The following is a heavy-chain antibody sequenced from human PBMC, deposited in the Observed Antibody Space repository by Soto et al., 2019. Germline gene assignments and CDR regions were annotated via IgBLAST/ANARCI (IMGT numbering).Heavy chain of an antibody. Sequence: PGESLKISCKGSGYSFTNYWIGWVRQMPGKGLEWMGIIYPGDSDTRYSPSFQGQVTISADKSISTAYLQWSSLKASDTAMYYCARTVPLYGDYRWFDPWGQGTLVTVSS. V-gene: IGHV5-51*01. D-gene: IGHD4-17*01. CDR2: IYPGDSDT. CDR3: ARTVPLYGDYRWFDP. CDR1: GYSFTNYW. J-gene: IGHJ5*02.